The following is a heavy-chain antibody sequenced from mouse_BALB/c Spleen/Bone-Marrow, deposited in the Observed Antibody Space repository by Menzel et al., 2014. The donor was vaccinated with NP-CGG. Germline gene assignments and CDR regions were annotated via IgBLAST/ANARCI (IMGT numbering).Heavy chain of an antibody. CDR2: ISTYYGDA. V-gene: IGHV1S137*01. J-gene: IGHJ2*01. Sequence: QVQLQQSRAELVRPGVSVKISCKGSGYTFTDYAMHWVKQSHAKSLEWIGVISTYYGDATYNQKFEGKATMTVDKSSSTAYMELARLTSEDSAIYYCARDLDYWGQGTTLTVSS. CDR1: GYTFTDYA. CDR3: ARDLDY.